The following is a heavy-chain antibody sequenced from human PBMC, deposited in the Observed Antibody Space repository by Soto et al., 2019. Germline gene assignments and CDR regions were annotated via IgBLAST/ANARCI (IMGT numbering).Heavy chain of an antibody. CDR2: IYHSGST. CDR3: ARRAYCGGDCSTPGPLDY. Sequence: SETLSLTCAVSGGSISSSNWWSWVRQPPGKGLEWIGEIYHSGSTNYNPSLKSRVTISVDKSKNQFSLKLSSVTAADTAVYYCARRAYCGGDCSTPGPLDYWGQGTLVTVSS. J-gene: IGHJ4*02. D-gene: IGHD2-21*02. V-gene: IGHV4-4*02. CDR1: GGSISSSNW.